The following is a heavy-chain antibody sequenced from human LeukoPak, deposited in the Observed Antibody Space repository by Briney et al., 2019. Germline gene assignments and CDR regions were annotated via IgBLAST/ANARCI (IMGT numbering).Heavy chain of an antibody. V-gene: IGHV3-74*01. D-gene: IGHD6-13*01. CDR3: ARAYSTTWTNALDI. CDR1: GFTFSSYW. Sequence: GGSLRLSCSASGFTFSSYWMHWVPQAPGKGLVWVSRINSDGSSTSYADSVKGRLTVSRDNAKNTLYLQVSRLRAEDTAVYYCARAYSTTWTNALDIWGQGTMVTVSS. J-gene: IGHJ3*02. CDR2: INSDGSST.